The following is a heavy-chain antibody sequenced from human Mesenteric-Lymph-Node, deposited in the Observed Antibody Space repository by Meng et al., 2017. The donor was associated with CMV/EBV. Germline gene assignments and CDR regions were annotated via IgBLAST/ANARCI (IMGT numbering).Heavy chain of an antibody. CDR3: ARGNDY. CDR2: IDPSNSAT. CDR1: GYTFSSHW. J-gene: IGHJ4*02. V-gene: IGHV5-10-1*01. Sequence: ESLRIYCKGSGYTFSSHWISWVRQMPGKGLELMGRIDPSNSATEYSPSFQGHVTMSVDKSISTIYLHWSSLKASDTAIYYCARGNDYWGQGTLVTVSS.